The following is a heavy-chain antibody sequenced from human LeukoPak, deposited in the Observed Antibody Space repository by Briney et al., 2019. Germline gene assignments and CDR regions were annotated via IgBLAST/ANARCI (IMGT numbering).Heavy chain of an antibody. CDR2: IYYSGST. D-gene: IGHD3-22*01. J-gene: IGHJ3*02. V-gene: IGHV4-59*12. CDR1: DGSISSYY. Sequence: MSSETLSLTCTVSDGSISSYYWSWIRQPPGKGLEWIGYIYYSGSTNYNPSLKSRVTISVDTSKNQFSLNLNSVTAADTAVYYCARGDSSGAENAFDIWGQGTMVTVSS. CDR3: ARGDSSGAENAFDI.